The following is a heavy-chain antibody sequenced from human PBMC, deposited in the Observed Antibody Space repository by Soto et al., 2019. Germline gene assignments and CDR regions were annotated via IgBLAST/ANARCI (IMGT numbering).Heavy chain of an antibody. CDR3: ASSWYVIVYGMDV. Sequence: PSETLSLTCTVSGGSISSGDYYWSWIRQPPGKGLEWIGYIYYSGSTYYNPSLKSRVTISVDTSKNQFSLKLSSVTAADTAVYYCASSWYVIVYGMDVWGQGTTVTGSS. V-gene: IGHV4-30-4*01. D-gene: IGHD6-13*01. CDR2: IYYSGST. J-gene: IGHJ6*02. CDR1: GGSISSGDYY.